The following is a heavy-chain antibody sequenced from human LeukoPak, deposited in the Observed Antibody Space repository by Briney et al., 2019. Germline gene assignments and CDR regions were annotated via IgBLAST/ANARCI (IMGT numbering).Heavy chain of an antibody. D-gene: IGHD3-22*01. J-gene: IGHJ4*02. CDR2: IYPGNSDT. CDR1: GYDFTSYW. CDR3: ARHRSSGYYDF. Sequence: GESLKISYKGSGYDFTSYWIGWGRQAPRKGREWMGIIYPGNSDTRYNPSYQAPLPLSADKSTSTAYLQWRSLKASDTAMYYCARHRSSGYYDFWGQGALVTVSS. V-gene: IGHV5-51*01.